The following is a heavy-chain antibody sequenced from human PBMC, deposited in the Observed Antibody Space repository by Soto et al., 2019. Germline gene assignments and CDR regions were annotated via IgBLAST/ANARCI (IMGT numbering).Heavy chain of an antibody. CDR2: IIPIFGTA. Sequence: ASVKVSCKASGGTFSSYAISWVRQAPGQGLEWMGGIIPIFGTANYAQKFQGRVTITADESTSTAYMELSSLRSEDTAVYYCARDTQTYSGSYSFDYWGQGTLVTVSS. J-gene: IGHJ4*02. CDR1: GGTFSSYA. V-gene: IGHV1-69*13. CDR3: ARDTQTYSGSYSFDY. D-gene: IGHD1-26*01.